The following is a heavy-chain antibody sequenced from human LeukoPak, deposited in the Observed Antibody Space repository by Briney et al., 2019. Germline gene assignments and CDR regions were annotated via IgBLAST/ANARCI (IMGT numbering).Heavy chain of an antibody. Sequence: ASVKVSCKVSGYTLTELSMHWVRQAPGKGLEWMGGFDPEDGETIYAQKFQGRVTVTEDTSTDTAYMELSSLRSEDTAVYYCATEDGYSSSWYAFDYWGQGTLVTVSS. CDR1: GYTLTELS. CDR2: FDPEDGET. D-gene: IGHD6-13*01. CDR3: ATEDGYSSSWYAFDY. J-gene: IGHJ4*02. V-gene: IGHV1-24*01.